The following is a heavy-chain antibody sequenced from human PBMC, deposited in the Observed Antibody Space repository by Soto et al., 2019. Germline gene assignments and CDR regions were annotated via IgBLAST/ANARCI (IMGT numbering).Heavy chain of an antibody. CDR1: GGSISGYY. V-gene: IGHV4-59*01. J-gene: IGHJ4*02. CDR3: AKVRDDHSYFFDY. Sequence: SETLSLACTVSGGSISGYYWSWIRQPPGKGLEWIGYIYYSGSTTYNPSLKSPVTISVDTSRNQFSLKLSSVTAADTAVYYCAKVRDDHSYFFDYWGQGTLVTVSS. D-gene: IGHD6-6*01. CDR2: IYYSGST.